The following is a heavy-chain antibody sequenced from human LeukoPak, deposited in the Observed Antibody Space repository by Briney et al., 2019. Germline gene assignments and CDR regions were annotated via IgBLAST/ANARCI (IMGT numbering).Heavy chain of an antibody. J-gene: IGHJ4*02. V-gene: IGHV3-48*01. Sequence: GGSLRLSCAASEFTFSSYSMNWVRQAPGKGLEWVSYITNSGNSKSYADSVKGRFTISRDNTKNSLYLQMNGLRAEDMAVYYCARTGSSGYLTFDYWGQGILVTASS. CDR2: ITNSGNSK. CDR1: EFTFSSYS. CDR3: ARTGSSGYLTFDY. D-gene: IGHD3-22*01.